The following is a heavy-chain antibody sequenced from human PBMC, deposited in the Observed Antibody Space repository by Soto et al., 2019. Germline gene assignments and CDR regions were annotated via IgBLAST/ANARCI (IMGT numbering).Heavy chain of an antibody. J-gene: IGHJ4*02. D-gene: IGHD4-17*01. CDR3: VRDIGRTTVTNE. Sequence: EVQLVESGGGLVPPGGSLRLSCAASGFTFSSYWMHWVRQAPGKGLVWVSRINSDASSTSYADSVKGRFTISRDNARNTLYLQMNSLRVEDTAVYYCVRDIGRTTVTNEWGQGTLVTVSS. CDR2: INSDASST. V-gene: IGHV3-74*01. CDR1: GFTFSSYW.